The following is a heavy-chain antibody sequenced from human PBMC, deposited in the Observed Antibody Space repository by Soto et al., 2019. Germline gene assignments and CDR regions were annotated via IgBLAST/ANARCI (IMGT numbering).Heavy chain of an antibody. CDR3: AHRVLRTVFGLVTTTAIYFDF. J-gene: IGHJ4*02. CDR2: IYWDDDK. V-gene: IGHV2-5*02. CDR1: GISLTTRGLG. Sequence: QITLNESGPTQVKPRQTLTLTCTFSGISLTTRGLGVGWIRQSPGKAPEWLALIYWDDDKRYSQSLKSRLTITKDPTKNQLVLTMADLDPADTATYYCAHRVLRTVFGLVTTTAIYFDFWGQGTPVAVSS. D-gene: IGHD3-3*01.